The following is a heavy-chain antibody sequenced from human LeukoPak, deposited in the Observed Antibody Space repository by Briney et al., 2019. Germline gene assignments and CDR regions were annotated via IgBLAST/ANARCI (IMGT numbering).Heavy chain of an antibody. J-gene: IGHJ4*02. D-gene: IGHD3-22*01. V-gene: IGHV3-21*01. Sequence: GGPLRLSCAASGFTFSSYSMTWVRQAPGKGLEWVSSISSSSSYIYYADSVKGRFTISRDNAKNSLYLQMNSLRAEDTAVYYCARGWGSSGYPYFDYWGQGTLVTVSS. CDR1: GFTFSSYS. CDR3: ARGWGSSGYPYFDY. CDR2: ISSSSSYI.